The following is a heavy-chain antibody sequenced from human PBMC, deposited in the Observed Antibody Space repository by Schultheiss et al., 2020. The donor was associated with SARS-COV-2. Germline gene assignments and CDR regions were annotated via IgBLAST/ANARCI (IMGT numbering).Heavy chain of an antibody. D-gene: IGHD3-10*01. J-gene: IGHJ4*02. CDR3: ASKGYNTMVRGVIIH. Sequence: GGSLRLSCSASGFTFSSYAMHWVRQAPGKGLEYVSAISSNGGSTYYADSVKGRFTISRDNAKNSLYLQMNSLRAEDTAVYYCASKGYNTMVRGVIIHWGQGTLVTVSS. CDR2: ISSNGGST. CDR1: GFTFSSYA. V-gene: IGHV3-64*04.